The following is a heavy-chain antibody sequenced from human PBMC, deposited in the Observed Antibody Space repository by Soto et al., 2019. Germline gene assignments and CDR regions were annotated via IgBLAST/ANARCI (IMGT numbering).Heavy chain of an antibody. CDR1: GFTFSSYS. CDR3: ARDSGYYDSSGYYYISYYGMDV. D-gene: IGHD3-22*01. V-gene: IGHV3-48*02. J-gene: IGHJ6*02. CDR2: ISSSSSTI. Sequence: EVQLVESGGGLVQPGGSLRLSCAASGFTFSSYSMHWVRQAPGKGLEWVSYISSSSSTIYYADSVKGRFTISRDNAKNSLYLQMNSLRDEDTAVYYCARDSGYYDSSGYYYISYYGMDVWGQGTTVTVSS.